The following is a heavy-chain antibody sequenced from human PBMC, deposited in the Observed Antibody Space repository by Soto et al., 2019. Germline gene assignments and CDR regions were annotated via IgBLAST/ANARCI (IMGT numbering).Heavy chain of an antibody. Sequence: EVQLLESGGGLVQSGGSLSLSCGASGFTFDKYAMSWVRQAPGKGLEWVSAVTGSGGSTYYADSVKGRFTISRDNSKNTLYLQRSSLRAEDTAVYFCAKGSASARPYYFDYWGQGSLVTVSS. D-gene: IGHD6-6*01. CDR2: VTGSGGST. J-gene: IGHJ4*02. V-gene: IGHV3-23*01. CDR3: AKGSASARPYYFDY. CDR1: GFTFDKYA.